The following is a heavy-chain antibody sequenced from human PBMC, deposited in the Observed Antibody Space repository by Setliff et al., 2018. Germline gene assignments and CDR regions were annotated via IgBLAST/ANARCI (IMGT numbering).Heavy chain of an antibody. V-gene: IGHV3-48*01. J-gene: IGHJ4*02. CDR2: ISSSSSTI. D-gene: IGHD2-2*01. CDR3: AKNGGDIVVVPAAPIDY. Sequence: PGGSLRLSCAASGFTFSSYSMNWVRQAPGKGLEWVSYISSSSSTIYYADSVKGRFTISRDNAKNSLYLQMNSLRAEGTAVYYCAKNGGDIVVVPAAPIDYWGQGTLVTVSS. CDR1: GFTFSSYS.